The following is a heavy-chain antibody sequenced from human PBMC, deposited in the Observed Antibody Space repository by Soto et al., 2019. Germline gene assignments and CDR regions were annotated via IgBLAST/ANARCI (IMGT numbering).Heavy chain of an antibody. J-gene: IGHJ3*02. CDR3: AKGGMIVVVITLHPFDI. CDR1: GFPFSSYW. CDR2: IKQDGSEK. V-gene: IGHV3-7*03. Sequence: PGGSLRLSCAASGFPFSSYWMSWVRQAPGKGLEWVANIKQDGSEKYYVDSVKGRFTISRDNAKNSLYLQMNSLRAEDTAVYYCAKGGMIVVVITLHPFDIWGQGTMVTVSS. D-gene: IGHD3-22*01.